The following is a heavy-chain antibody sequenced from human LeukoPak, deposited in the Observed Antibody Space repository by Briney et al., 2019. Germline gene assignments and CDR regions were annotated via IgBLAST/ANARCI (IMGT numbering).Heavy chain of an antibody. CDR1: GFTFSSYW. Sequence: GGSLRLSCAASGFTFSSYWMHWVRQTPGKGLVWVSRINSDGSITSYADSVKGRFTISRDNAKNTLYVQTNSLRVEDMAVYYCARGGASGGAPDYYYYMDVWGKGTTVTVSS. V-gene: IGHV3-74*01. CDR3: ARGGASGGAPDYYYYMDV. J-gene: IGHJ6*03. CDR2: INSDGSIT. D-gene: IGHD6-19*01.